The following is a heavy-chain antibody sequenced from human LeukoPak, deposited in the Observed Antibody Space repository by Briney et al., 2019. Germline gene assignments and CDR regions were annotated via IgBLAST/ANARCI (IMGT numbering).Heavy chain of an antibody. D-gene: IGHD3-3*02. Sequence: SGGSLRLSCAASGFTFSSYAMSWVRRAPGKGLEWVSAISGSGGSTYYADSVKGRFTISRDNSKNTLYLQMNSLRAEDTAVYYCARVSVGRYYFDNWGQGTPVTVS. V-gene: IGHV3-23*01. CDR1: GFTFSSYA. CDR2: ISGSGGST. J-gene: IGHJ4*02. CDR3: ARVSVGRYYFDN.